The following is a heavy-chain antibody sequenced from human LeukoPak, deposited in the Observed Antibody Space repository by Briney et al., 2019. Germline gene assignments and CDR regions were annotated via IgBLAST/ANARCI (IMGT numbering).Heavy chain of an antibody. CDR3: AKSSSGGWYLLGDAFDI. CDR1: GFTFSSFG. V-gene: IGHV3-33*06. J-gene: IGHJ3*02. D-gene: IGHD6-19*01. Sequence: PGRSLRLSCAASGFTFSSFGMHWVRQAPGKGLEWVAVIWYDGSNKYYADSVKGRFTISRDNSKNTLYLQMNSLRAEDTAVYYCAKSSSGGWYLLGDAFDIWGQGTMVTVSS. CDR2: IWYDGSNK.